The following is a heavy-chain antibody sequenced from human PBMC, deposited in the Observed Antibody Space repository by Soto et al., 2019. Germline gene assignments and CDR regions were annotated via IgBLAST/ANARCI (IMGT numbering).Heavy chain of an antibody. Sequence: AVSGGSISSSNWWSWVRQPPGKGLEWIGEIYHSGSTNYNPSLKSRVTISVDKSKNQFSLKLSSVTAADTAVYYCARVVEDYYDNSGSDENDYWGQGTLVTVSS. J-gene: IGHJ4*02. CDR3: ARVVEDYYDNSGSDENDY. V-gene: IGHV4-4*02. D-gene: IGHD3-22*01. CDR1: GGSISSSNW. CDR2: IYHSGST.